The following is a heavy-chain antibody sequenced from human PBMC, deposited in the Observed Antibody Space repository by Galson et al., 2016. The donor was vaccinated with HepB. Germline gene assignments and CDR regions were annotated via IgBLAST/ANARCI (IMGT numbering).Heavy chain of an antibody. D-gene: IGHD1-26*01. V-gene: IGHV4-61*01. J-gene: IGHJ4*02. CDR2: MSNSGGT. CDR1: GDSVSSGNYH. CDR3: ATYRVGEGGRGD. Sequence: ETLSLTCTVSGDSVSSGNYHWSWIRQPPGKGLEWIGQMSNSGGTNYNPSLNSRVTMSVDTSNNQFSLKLSDVSTADTAVYYCATYRVGEGGRGDWGQGTRVTISS.